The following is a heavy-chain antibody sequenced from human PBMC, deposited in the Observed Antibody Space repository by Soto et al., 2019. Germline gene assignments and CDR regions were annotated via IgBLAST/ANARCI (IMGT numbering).Heavy chain of an antibody. CDR1: GFIFRNSA. Sequence: EVPLLESGGGLIHPGGSLRLSCAASGFIFRNSAMSWVRQAPGKGLKWVSGMSGSGGSTYYADSVKGRFTISRDNSKNTLYLQMNSLRAEDTAIYFCANVMIDFGGAPADYWGQGTLVMVSS. CDR3: ANVMIDFGGAPADY. V-gene: IGHV3-23*01. D-gene: IGHD3-16*01. CDR2: MSGSGGST. J-gene: IGHJ4*02.